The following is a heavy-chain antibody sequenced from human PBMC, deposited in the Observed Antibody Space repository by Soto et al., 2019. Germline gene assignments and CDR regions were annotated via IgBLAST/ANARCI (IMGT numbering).Heavy chain of an antibody. Sequence: SETLSLTCTVSGGSVSSDSYYWSWIRQPPGKGLEWIGYIYYSGSTNYNPSLKSRVTISVDTSKNQFSLKLSSVTAADTAVYYCASGSMVRGVIITYGWFDPWGQGTLVTVSS. CDR3: ASGSMVRGVIITYGWFDP. CDR1: GGSVSSDSYY. CDR2: IYYSGST. V-gene: IGHV4-61*01. J-gene: IGHJ5*02. D-gene: IGHD3-10*01.